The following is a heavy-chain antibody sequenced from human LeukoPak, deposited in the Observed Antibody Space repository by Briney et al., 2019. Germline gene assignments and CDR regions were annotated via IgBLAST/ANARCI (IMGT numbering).Heavy chain of an antibody. CDR2: ISSSSSYI. Sequence: GGSLRLSCAASGLTFSSYSMNWVRQAPGKGLEWVSCISSSSSYIYYADSVKGRFTISRDNAKNSLYLQMNSLRAEDTALYYCARKGYSSSWYAYYFDYWGQGTLVTVSS. J-gene: IGHJ4*02. V-gene: IGHV3-21*04. CDR3: ARKGYSSSWYAYYFDY. D-gene: IGHD6-13*01. CDR1: GLTFSSYS.